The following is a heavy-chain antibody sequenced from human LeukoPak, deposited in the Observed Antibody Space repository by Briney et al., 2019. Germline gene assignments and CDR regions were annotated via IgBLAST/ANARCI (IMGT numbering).Heavy chain of an antibody. J-gene: IGHJ4*02. D-gene: IGHD6-19*01. CDR2: IIPIFGTA. V-gene: IGHV1-69*13. CDR1: GGTFSSYA. Sequence: SVKVSCKASGGTFSSYAISWVRQAPGQGLEWMGGIIPIFGTANNAQKFQGRVTITADESTSTAYMELSSLRSEDTAVYYCASSSVAGLYYFDYWGQGTLVTVSS. CDR3: ASSSVAGLYYFDY.